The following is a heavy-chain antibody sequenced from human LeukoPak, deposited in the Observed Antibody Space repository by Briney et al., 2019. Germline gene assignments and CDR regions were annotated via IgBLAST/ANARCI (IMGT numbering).Heavy chain of an antibody. J-gene: IGHJ4*02. D-gene: IGHD5-12*01. CDR1: GFTFSGYG. Sequence: GGSLRLSCAASGFTFSGYGMHWIRQAPGKGLGWVAVFSYDGTNTYYRDSVKGRFIISRDNSKNTLYLQMNSLRAEDTAVYYCVKEADSGYYRTSDYWGQGTLVTVS. CDR2: FSYDGTNT. CDR3: VKEADSGYYRTSDY. V-gene: IGHV3-33*05.